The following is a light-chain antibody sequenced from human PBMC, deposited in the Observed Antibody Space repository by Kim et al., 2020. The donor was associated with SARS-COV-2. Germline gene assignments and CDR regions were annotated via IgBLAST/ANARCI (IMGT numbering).Light chain of an antibody. V-gene: IGKV3-20*01. CDR3: QQHGSSPIT. J-gene: IGKJ5*01. CDR1: QRVSS. Sequence: SLSPGKRATLSCRASQRVSSIAWYQQKPGQAPSLLIYGAFTRATGIPDRFSGSGSGTDFTLTISRLEPEDFAVYFCQQHGSSPITFGQGTRLEIK. CDR2: GAF.